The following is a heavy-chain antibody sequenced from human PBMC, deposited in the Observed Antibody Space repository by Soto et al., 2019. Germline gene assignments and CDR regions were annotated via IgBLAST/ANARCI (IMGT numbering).Heavy chain of an antibody. J-gene: IGHJ4*02. V-gene: IGHV3-21*01. CDR3: AREGRSTGTTQNDY. CDR1: GFTFSSYS. CDR2: ISSSSSYI. Sequence: GGSLRLSCAASGFTFSSYSMNWVRQAPGKGLEWVSSISSSSSYIYYADSVKGRFTISRDNAKNSLYLQMNSLRAEDTAVYYCAREGRSTGTTQNDYWGQGTLVTVSS. D-gene: IGHD1-7*01.